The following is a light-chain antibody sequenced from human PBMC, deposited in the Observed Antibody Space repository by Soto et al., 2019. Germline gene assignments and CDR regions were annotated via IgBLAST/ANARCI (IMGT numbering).Light chain of an antibody. CDR1: QSVSTD. V-gene: IGKV3-15*01. Sequence: EIVMTQSPATLSVSPGERATLSCRASQSVSTDLAWYQQKPGQAPRRLIYGASTRATGIPARFIGSGSGTEFTLTINSLQSEDLAIYYCHQYNDWPRFTFGPGTKVEIK. J-gene: IGKJ3*01. CDR2: GAS. CDR3: HQYNDWPRFT.